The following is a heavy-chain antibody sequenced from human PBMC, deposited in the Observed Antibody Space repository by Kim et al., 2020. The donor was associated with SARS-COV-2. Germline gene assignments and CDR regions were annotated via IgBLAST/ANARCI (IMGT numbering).Heavy chain of an antibody. J-gene: IGHJ4*02. V-gene: IGHV1-18*01. D-gene: IGHD1-26*01. CDR3: ASSGLDTAVTKDPGDY. CDR2: INPFNGNT. Sequence: ASVKVSCKASGDSVSSFGISWVRQAPGQRLEWLGGINPFNGNTNYAQKVQGRITLTTDTSKTTAYMELGSLRSDDTAVYSCASSGLDTAVTKDPGDYCGQGSLATLSA. CDR1: GDSVSSFG.